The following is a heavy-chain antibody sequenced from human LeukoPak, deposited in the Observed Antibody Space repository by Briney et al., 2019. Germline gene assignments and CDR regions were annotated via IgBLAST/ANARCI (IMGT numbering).Heavy chain of an antibody. Sequence: ASVKVSCKASGYTFTGYYMHWVRQAPGQGLEWMGWINPNSGGTNYAQKFQGRVTMTRDTSISTAYMELSRLRAEDMAVYYCARGEYENYYYYGMDVWGQGTTVTVSS. D-gene: IGHD2-2*01. CDR2: INPNSGGT. J-gene: IGHJ6*02. V-gene: IGHV1-2*02. CDR3: ARGEYENYYYYGMDV. CDR1: GYTFTGYY.